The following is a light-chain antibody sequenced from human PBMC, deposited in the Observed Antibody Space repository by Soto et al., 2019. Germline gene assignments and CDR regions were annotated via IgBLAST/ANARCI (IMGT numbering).Light chain of an antibody. CDR1: QSGSSN. CDR3: QQRSNWPPIT. Sequence: EIVMTQSPATLSVSPGERATLACRASQSGSSNLAWYQQKPGQAPRLLIYGASSRTTGIPDRFSGSGSGTDFTLTISSLEPEDFAVYYCQQRSNWPPITFGQGTRLEI. V-gene: IGKV3-11*01. J-gene: IGKJ5*01. CDR2: GAS.